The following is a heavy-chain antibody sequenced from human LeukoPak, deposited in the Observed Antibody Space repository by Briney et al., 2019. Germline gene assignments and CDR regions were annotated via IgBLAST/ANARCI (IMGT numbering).Heavy chain of an antibody. J-gene: IGHJ4*02. CDR2: INHRRST. D-gene: IGHD1-26*01. V-gene: IGHV4-34*01. CDR1: GESLSKYY. Sequence: SKTLSLTCAVYGESLSKYYWTWLRQSPGKGLEWIGEINHRRSTNLNPSRKSRVTLSVDTSKHQFSLKLTSVTAADAAVYYCASSVGSTDYWGQGTLVTVSS. CDR3: ASSVGSTDY.